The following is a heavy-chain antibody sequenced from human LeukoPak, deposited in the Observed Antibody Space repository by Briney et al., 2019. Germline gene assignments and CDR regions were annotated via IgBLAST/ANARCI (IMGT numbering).Heavy chain of an antibody. V-gene: IGHV3-48*04. CDR1: GFTFSSYS. Sequence: GGSLRLSCAASGFTFSSYSMNWVRQAPGKGLEWVSYISSSSSTIYYADSVKGRFTISRDNAKNSLYLQMNSLRAEDTAVYYCARVAGLLLVCFDYWGQGTLVTVSS. CDR2: ISSSSSTI. CDR3: ARVAGLLLVCFDY. D-gene: IGHD2-15*01. J-gene: IGHJ4*02.